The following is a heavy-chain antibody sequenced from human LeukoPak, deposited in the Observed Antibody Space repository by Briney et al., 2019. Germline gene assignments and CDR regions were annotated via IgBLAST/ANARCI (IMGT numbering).Heavy chain of an antibody. Sequence: PGGSLRLSCAASGFTFSNAWMSWVRQARGKGLEWGGRIKSKTDGGTTDYAAPVKGRFTISRDDSKNTLYLQMNSLKTEDTAVYYCTTAWPGYSYGFSLLTTPDYWGQGTLVTVSS. J-gene: IGHJ4*02. CDR3: TTAWPGYSYGFSLLTTPDY. V-gene: IGHV3-15*01. CDR1: GFTFSNAW. CDR2: IKSKTDGGTT. D-gene: IGHD5-18*01.